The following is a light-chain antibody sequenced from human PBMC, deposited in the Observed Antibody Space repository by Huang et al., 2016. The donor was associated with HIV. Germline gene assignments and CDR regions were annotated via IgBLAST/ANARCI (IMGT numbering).Light chain of an antibody. V-gene: IGKV1-39*01. CDR3: QQSYISPWT. Sequence: DIQMTQSPSSLSASVGDRVTITCRKSQSVGNSLNWDQQKPGKAPELLSYASSLQAWVSARFSGSGSGTDFTLIISSLQPEDFATYYCQQSYISPWTFGQGTKVDLK. J-gene: IGKJ1*01. CDR2: AS. CDR1: QSVGNS.